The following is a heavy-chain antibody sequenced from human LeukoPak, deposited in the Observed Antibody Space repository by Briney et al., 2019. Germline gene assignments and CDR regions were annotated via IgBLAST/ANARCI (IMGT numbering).Heavy chain of an antibody. J-gene: IGHJ4*02. CDR3: ARDRGNYDSSGHYFDY. CDR1: GGSISSSNW. Sequence: SETLSLTCAVSGGSISSSNWWSWVRQPPGKGLEWIGEIYHSGSTNYNPSLKSRVTISLDKSKNQFSLKVSSVTAADTAVYYCARDRGNYDSSGHYFDYWGQGTLVTVSS. V-gene: IGHV4-4*02. CDR2: IYHSGST. D-gene: IGHD3-22*01.